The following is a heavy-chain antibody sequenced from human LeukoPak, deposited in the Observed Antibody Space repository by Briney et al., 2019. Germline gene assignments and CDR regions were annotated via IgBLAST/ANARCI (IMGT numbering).Heavy chain of an antibody. Sequence: WGSLRLSCAASGFSFTYAWMSWVRQVPGKGLEWVGQIRSKSDGGTTDYAAPVKGRFTISRDDSKNTLYVQMTSLKTEATAVYYCTTDGATVPWYAFDIWGQGTMVTVSS. CDR1: GFSFTYAW. V-gene: IGHV3-15*01. CDR3: TTDGATVPWYAFDI. D-gene: IGHD4-17*01. CDR2: IRSKSDGGTT. J-gene: IGHJ3*02.